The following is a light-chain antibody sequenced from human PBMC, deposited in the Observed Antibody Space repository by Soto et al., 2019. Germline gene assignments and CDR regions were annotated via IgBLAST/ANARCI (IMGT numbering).Light chain of an antibody. CDR3: QQYHNLWT. Sequence: EAVLTQSPATLSVSPGERATLSCRASQSVATNLAWYQQRPGQAPRLLIYGASKRAIGLPARFSGSGSGTEFTLTITSLQSEDFAVYYCQQYHNLWTFGQGTKVDIK. CDR2: GAS. CDR1: QSVATN. V-gene: IGKV3-15*01. J-gene: IGKJ1*01.